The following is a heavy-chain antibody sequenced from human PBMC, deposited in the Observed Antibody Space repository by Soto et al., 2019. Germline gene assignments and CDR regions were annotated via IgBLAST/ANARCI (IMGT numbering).Heavy chain of an antibody. CDR1: GLSFGSYA. V-gene: IGHV3-23*01. Sequence: VQMLQSGGGSVQPGGSLRLSCVVSGLSFGSYAMSWVRQTPGKGLEFVSRISGSGDSTYYADSVKGRFIISRDNSNNTVFLQMNSLRVEDTALYYCAKRPPTLWGQGTLVSVSP. J-gene: IGHJ4*02. CDR3: AKRPPTL. D-gene: IGHD6-6*01. CDR2: ISGSGDST.